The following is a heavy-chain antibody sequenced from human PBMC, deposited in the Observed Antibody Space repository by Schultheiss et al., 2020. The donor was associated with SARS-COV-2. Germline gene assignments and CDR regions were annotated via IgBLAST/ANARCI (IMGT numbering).Heavy chain of an antibody. V-gene: IGHV3-21*01. J-gene: IGHJ4*02. D-gene: IGHD1-14*01. Sequence: GGSLRLSCAASGFTFSSYSMNWVRQAPGKGLEWVSSISSSSSYIYYADSVKGRFTISRDNAKNSLYLQMNSLRAEDTAVYYCARDLSYNRNLHNYFDYWGQGTLVTVSS. CDR3: ARDLSYNRNLHNYFDY. CDR2: ISSSSSYI. CDR1: GFTFSSYS.